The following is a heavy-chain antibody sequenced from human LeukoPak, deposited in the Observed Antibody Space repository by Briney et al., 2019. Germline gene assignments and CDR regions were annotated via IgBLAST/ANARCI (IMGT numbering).Heavy chain of an antibody. CDR1: GFTFDDYA. Sequence: GGSLRLSCAASGFTFDDYAMHWVRQAPGKGLEWVSGISWNSGSIGYADSVKGRFTISRDNSKNTLYLQMNSLRAEDTAVYYCAKDAGPHDYPSGYWGQGTLVTVSS. CDR2: ISWNSGSI. D-gene: IGHD4-11*01. CDR3: AKDAGPHDYPSGY. J-gene: IGHJ4*02. V-gene: IGHV3-9*01.